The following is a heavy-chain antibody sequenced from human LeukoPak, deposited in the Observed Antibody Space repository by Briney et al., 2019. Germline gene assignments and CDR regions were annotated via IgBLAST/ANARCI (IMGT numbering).Heavy chain of an antibody. D-gene: IGHD5-18*01. CDR3: ARFARPDTAMDPLYYYYYGMDV. Sequence: ASVKVSCKASGYTFTSYGISWARQAPGQGLEWMGWISAYNGNTNYAQKLQGRVTMTTDASTSTAYMELRSLRSDDTAVYYCARFARPDTAMDPLYYYYYGMDVWGQGTTVTVSS. V-gene: IGHV1-18*01. CDR1: GYTFTSYG. J-gene: IGHJ6*02. CDR2: ISAYNGNT.